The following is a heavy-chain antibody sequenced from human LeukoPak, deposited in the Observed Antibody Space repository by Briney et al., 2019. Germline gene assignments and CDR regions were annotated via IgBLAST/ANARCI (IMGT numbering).Heavy chain of an antibody. V-gene: IGHV3-21*01. CDR2: ISSGSSYI. J-gene: IGHJ4*02. CDR3: ARDYKGLSEY. D-gene: IGHD1-1*01. CDR1: GFSFSSYA. Sequence: GGSLRLSCAASGFSFSSYAMSWVRRAPGKGLEWVSSISSGSSYIYYADSVKGRFTISRDNAKDSLYLQMNSLRAEDTAVYFCARDYKGLSEYWGQGTLVTVSS.